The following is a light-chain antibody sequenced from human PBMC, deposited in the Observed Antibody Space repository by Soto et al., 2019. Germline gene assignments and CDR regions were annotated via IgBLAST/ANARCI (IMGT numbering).Light chain of an antibody. Sequence: ETVLTQSPGTLYFSPGERASLSCRASQSVGNSHVAWYQQRRGLPPRLLIYGASNRATGIPDRFSGSGSGADFTLTISRLEAEDFAVYFCQQYGNSPPGTFGQGTRL. CDR2: GAS. CDR3: QQYGNSPPGT. CDR1: QSVGNSH. J-gene: IGKJ5*01. V-gene: IGKV3-20*01.